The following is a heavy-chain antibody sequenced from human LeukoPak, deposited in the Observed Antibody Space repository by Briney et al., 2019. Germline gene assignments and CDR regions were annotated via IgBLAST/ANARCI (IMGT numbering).Heavy chain of an antibody. CDR1: GGSISNSY. D-gene: IGHD5-24*01. CDR3: ARGRGDYNFAY. Sequence: PSETLSLTCTVSGGSISNSYWSWIRQPPGKGLEWIGYIYYSGSTNYNPSLKSRVTISLDTSTNQFSLKLSSVTAADAAVYYCARGRGDYNFAYWGQGTLVTVSS. V-gene: IGHV4-59*01. J-gene: IGHJ4*02. CDR2: IYYSGST.